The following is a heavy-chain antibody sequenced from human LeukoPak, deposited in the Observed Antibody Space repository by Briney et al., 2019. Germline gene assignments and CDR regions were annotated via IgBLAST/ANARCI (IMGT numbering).Heavy chain of an antibody. V-gene: IGHV4-59*08. CDR2: IHYSGST. J-gene: IGHJ2*01. D-gene: IGHD1-26*01. Sequence: SETLSLTCTVSGGSISSNYWNWIRQPPGKGLEWVGHIHYSGSTDYNPSLKSRVTISLDTSKNQFSLKLSSVTAADTAVYYCARRSGSYWYFDLWGRGTLVTVSS. CDR3: ARRSGSYWYFDL. CDR1: GGSISSNY.